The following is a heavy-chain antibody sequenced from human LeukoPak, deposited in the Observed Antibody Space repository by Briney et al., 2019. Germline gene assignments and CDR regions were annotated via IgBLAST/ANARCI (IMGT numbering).Heavy chain of an antibody. CDR2: IKNDESTA. J-gene: IGHJ4*02. CDR1: GFTITNNW. Sequence: PGGSLRLSCVASGFTITNNWMYWVRQAPGRGLVWVSRIKNDESTAVYADSVKGRFTISRDIAKNTLYLQMNSLRVEDTAVYYCATVFKGSSLEDYWGQGTRVTVSS. V-gene: IGHV3-74*03. D-gene: IGHD1-26*01. CDR3: ATVFKGSSLEDY.